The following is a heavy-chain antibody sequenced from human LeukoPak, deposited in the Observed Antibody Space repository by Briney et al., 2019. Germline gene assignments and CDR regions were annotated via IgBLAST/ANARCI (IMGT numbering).Heavy chain of an antibody. V-gene: IGHV4-4*08. Sequence: PSETLSLTCTVSGGSISSYYWGWIRQPPGKGLEWIGYIYTSGNTNYNPSLKSRVTMSVDASKNQFSLNLISVTAADTAVYYCARGTYYDILTGYFNWFDPWGQGTLVTVSS. J-gene: IGHJ5*02. CDR2: IYTSGNT. D-gene: IGHD3-9*01. CDR3: ARGTYYDILTGYFNWFDP. CDR1: GGSISSYY.